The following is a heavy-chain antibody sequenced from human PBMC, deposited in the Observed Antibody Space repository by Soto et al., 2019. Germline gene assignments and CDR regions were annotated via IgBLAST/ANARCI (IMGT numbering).Heavy chain of an antibody. CDR3: ARDVEEDTAMDPLPS. Sequence: ASVKVSCKASGYTFTSYGISWVRQAPGQGLEWMGWISAYNGNTNYAQKLQGRVTMTTDTSTSTAYMELRSLRSDDTAVYYCARDVEEDTAMDPLPSWGQGTLVTVSS. CDR2: ISAYNGNT. J-gene: IGHJ4*02. D-gene: IGHD5-18*01. V-gene: IGHV1-18*01. CDR1: GYTFTSYG.